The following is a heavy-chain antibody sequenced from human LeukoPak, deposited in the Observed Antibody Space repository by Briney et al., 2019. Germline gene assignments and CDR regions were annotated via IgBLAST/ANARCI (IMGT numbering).Heavy chain of an antibody. CDR1: GYTFISYS. CDR3: AIPWGSYRYYYYYYMDV. Sequence: GASVKVSCKASGYTFISYSMNWVRQAPGQGLEWMGWINTNTGNPTYAQGFTGRFVFSLDTSVSTAYLQISSLKAEDTAVYYCAIPWGSYRYYYYYYMDVWGKGTTVTVSS. J-gene: IGHJ6*03. V-gene: IGHV7-4-1*02. CDR2: INTNTGNP. D-gene: IGHD1-26*01.